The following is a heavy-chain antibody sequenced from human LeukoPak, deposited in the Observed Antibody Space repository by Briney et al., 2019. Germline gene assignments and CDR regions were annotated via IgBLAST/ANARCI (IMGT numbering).Heavy chain of an antibody. CDR1: GYTFTGYY. D-gene: IGHD3-22*01. CDR2: INPNSGGT. J-gene: IGHJ5*02. V-gene: IGHV1-2*02. CDR3: ARDLGQYYDTSDNWFDP. Sequence: ASVKVSCKASGYTFTGYYMHWVRQAPGQGLEWMGWINPNSGGTNYAQKFQGRVTMTRDTSISTAYMELSRLRSDDTAVYYCARDLGQYYDTSDNWFDPWGQGTLVTVSS.